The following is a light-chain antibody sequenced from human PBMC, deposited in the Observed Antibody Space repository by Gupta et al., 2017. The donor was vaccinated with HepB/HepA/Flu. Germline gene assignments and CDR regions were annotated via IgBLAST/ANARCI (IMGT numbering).Light chain of an antibody. V-gene: IGKV3-15*01. CDR3: QHYGKWPHT. J-gene: IGKJ2*01. CDR1: QSTSNN. Sequence: VLTQSPAPLSLPPEEGATACSRASQSTSNNVAWYQQKPGQAPRLLIYAASTRPTGIPARFSGSGSATEFTLSITSLQSEDFALYYCQHYGKWPHTFGQGTKVEIK. CDR2: AAS.